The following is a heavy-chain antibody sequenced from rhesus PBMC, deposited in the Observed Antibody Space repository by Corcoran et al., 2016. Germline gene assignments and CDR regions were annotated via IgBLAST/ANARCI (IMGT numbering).Heavy chain of an antibody. CDR2: IYGRRGST. CDR3: AIPVLWSGYYHVDV. CDR1: GGSFRSSW. D-gene: IGHD3-3*01. Sequence: QVQLQESGPGLVKPSETLSLTCAVSGGSFRSSWWGWIRQPPGTGLEWIGSIYGRRGSTEYNPSLKSRATISRDTSKNQFSLKRSSVTAADTAVYYCAIPVLWSGYYHVDVWGRGVLVTVSS. J-gene: IGHJ5-2*02. V-gene: IGHV4-160*01.